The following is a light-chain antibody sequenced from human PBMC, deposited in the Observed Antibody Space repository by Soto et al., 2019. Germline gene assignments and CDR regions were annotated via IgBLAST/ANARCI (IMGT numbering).Light chain of an antibody. CDR1: HTVSGNY. V-gene: IGKV3-20*01. CDR3: QQYDNSRWT. Sequence: EVVLTQSPGTLSLSPGERATLSCRTSHTVSGNYLAWYQQKLGQAPRLLICGASSRATGIPDRFSGSGSGTDFTLTISRLEPEDFAVYYCQQYDNSRWTFGQGTKVEIK. CDR2: GAS. J-gene: IGKJ1*01.